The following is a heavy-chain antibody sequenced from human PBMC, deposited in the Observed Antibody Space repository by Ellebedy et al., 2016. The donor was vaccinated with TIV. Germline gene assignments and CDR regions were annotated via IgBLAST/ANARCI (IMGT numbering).Heavy chain of an antibody. CDR2: IHPGDSDT. Sequence: GESLKISCQGSGYSFTSYLIGWVRQMPGKGLEWMGVIHPGDSDTRYSPSFQGQVTFSADKSISTAYLQWSSLKASDTAMYYCARRFCSGRSCYSNYYFDYWGQGTLVTVSS. CDR3: ARRFCSGRSCYSNYYFDY. D-gene: IGHD2-15*01. V-gene: IGHV5-51*01. J-gene: IGHJ4*02. CDR1: GYSFTSYL.